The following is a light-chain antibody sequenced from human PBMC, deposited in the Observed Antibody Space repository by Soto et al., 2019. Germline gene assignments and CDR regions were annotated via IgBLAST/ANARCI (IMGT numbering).Light chain of an antibody. V-gene: IGKV1-33*01. CDR3: QQYDNPPLT. Sequence: DIQMTQSPSSLSASVGDRVTITCQASQDITNYLHWFQQKPGKAPKLLIYDASNLETGVPSRFSGSGSGTDFTFTISSLQPEDIETYYCQQYDNPPLTFGGGTKVDIK. CDR2: DAS. J-gene: IGKJ4*01. CDR1: QDITNY.